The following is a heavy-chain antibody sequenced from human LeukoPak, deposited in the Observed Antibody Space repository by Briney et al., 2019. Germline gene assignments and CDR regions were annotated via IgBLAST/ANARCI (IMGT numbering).Heavy chain of an antibody. CDR3: ARVGVLRFLEWSKRTSDAFDI. D-gene: IGHD3-3*01. CDR2: ISSSSNTI. V-gene: IGHV3-48*04. J-gene: IGHJ3*02. Sequence: GGSLRLSCAASGFTFSSYSMNWVRQAPGKGLEWVSYISSSSNTIYYADSVKGRFAISRDNAKNSLYLQMNSLRAEDTAVYYCARVGVLRFLEWSKRTSDAFDIWGQGTMVTVSS. CDR1: GFTFSSYS.